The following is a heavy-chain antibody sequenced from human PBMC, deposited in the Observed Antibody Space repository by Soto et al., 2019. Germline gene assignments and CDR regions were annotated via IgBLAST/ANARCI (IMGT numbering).Heavy chain of an antibody. CDR1: GYTFASYA. CDR3: ARDPPPPDY. CDR2: ISAYNGNT. Sequence: QVQLVQSGAEVKKPGASVTVSCKASGYTFASYAISWMRQAPGQGLEWMGWISAYNGNTNYAQKLQGRVTMTTDTSTRTANMELRSLRSDDTAVYYCARDPPPPDYWGQGTLVTVSS. J-gene: IGHJ4*02. V-gene: IGHV1-18*01.